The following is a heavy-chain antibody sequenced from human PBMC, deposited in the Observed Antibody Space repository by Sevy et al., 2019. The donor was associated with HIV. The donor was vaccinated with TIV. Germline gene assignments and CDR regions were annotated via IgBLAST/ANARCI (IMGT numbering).Heavy chain of an antibody. V-gene: IGHV4-59*12. CDR3: ARLWFGELSGFDP. Sequence: SETLSLTCTVSGGSISSYYWSWIRQPPGKGLEWIGYIYYSGSTNYNPSLKGRVTISVDTSKNQFSLKLSSVTAADTAVYYCARLWFGELSGFDPWGQGTLVTVSS. CDR1: GGSISSYY. D-gene: IGHD3-10*01. J-gene: IGHJ5*02. CDR2: IYYSGST.